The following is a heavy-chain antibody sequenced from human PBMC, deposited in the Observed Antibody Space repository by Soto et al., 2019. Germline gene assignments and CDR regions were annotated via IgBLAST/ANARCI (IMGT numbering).Heavy chain of an antibody. CDR3: ARDLWGYCGTDCYPLDV. CDR2: IYYSGST. D-gene: IGHD2-21*02. V-gene: IGHV4-61*08. Sequence: SETLSLTCTVSGGSISSGGYYWSWIRQHPGKGLEWIGYIYYSGSTYYNPSFKSRVTISVDTSKNQFSLKLNSVTAADTAVYYCARDLWGYCGTDCYPLDVWGQGTTVTVSS. J-gene: IGHJ6*02. CDR1: GGSISSGGYY.